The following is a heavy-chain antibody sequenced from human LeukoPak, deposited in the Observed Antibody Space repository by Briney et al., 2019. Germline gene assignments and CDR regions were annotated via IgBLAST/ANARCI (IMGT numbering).Heavy chain of an antibody. Sequence: ASVKVSCKASGGTFSSYAISWVRQAPGQGLEWMGGIIPIFGTANYAQKFQGRVTITADESTSTVYMELSSLRSEDTAVYYCASSYDFWSGYYTRYYYYGMDVWGQGTTVTVSS. CDR1: GGTFSSYA. D-gene: IGHD3-3*01. CDR2: IIPIFGTA. V-gene: IGHV1-69*13. J-gene: IGHJ6*02. CDR3: ASSYDFWSGYYTRYYYYGMDV.